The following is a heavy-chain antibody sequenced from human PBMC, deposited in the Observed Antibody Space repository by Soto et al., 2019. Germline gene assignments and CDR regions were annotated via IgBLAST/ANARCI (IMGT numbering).Heavy chain of an antibody. CDR2: IYHSGTT. CDR3: ARGMNPQDY. CDR1: GFSISSGFY. Sequence: PSETLSLTCNVSGFSISSGFYWGWVRQPPGKGLEWIGAIYHSGTTYFNPSLKSRVTMAIDTFKNQFSLSLASVAAADTVMYYCARGMNPQDYWGQGTLVTVSS. J-gene: IGHJ4*02. V-gene: IGHV4-38-2*02. D-gene: IGHD6-13*01.